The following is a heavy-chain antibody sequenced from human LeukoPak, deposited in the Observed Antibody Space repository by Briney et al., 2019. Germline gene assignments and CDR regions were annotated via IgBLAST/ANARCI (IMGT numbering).Heavy chain of an antibody. D-gene: IGHD3-3*01. CDR3: ARGLYYDFWSAPGYFQH. Sequence: PGVSLRLSCAASGFTFSDYYMSWIRQAPGKGREWVSYISSSCSTIYYADSVKSRFTISRDNAKNSLYLQMNSLRAEDTAVYYCARGLYYDFWSAPGYFQHWGKGNLVTVSS. J-gene: IGHJ1*01. CDR2: ISSSCSTI. CDR1: GFTFSDYY. V-gene: IGHV3-11*01.